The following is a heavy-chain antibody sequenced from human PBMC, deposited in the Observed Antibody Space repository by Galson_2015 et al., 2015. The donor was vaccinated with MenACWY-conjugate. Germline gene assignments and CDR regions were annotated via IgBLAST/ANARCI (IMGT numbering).Heavy chain of an antibody. D-gene: IGHD6-19*01. CDR1: GDSVSSNSAA. CDR2: TYYRSKWYK. CDR3: ASQGIAVAGVIDY. V-gene: IGHV6-1*01. J-gene: IGHJ4*02. Sequence: CAISGDSVSSNSAAWNWIRQSPSRGLEWLGRTYYRSKWYKYYAASVISRMTINVDTSKNQFSLQLNSVTPEDTAMYYCASQGIAVAGVIDYWGQGILVTVSS.